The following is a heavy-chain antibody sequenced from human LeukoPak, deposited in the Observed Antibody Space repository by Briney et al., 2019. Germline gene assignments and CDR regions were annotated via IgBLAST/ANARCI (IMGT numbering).Heavy chain of an antibody. CDR1: GFTFSSYS. CDR2: ISSSGSTI. Sequence: GGSLRLSCTASGFTFSSYSMTWVRQAPGKGLEWVSYISSSGSTIYYADSVKGRFTISRDNAKNSLYLQMSSLRAEDTAVYYCAELGITMIGGVWGKGTTVTISS. V-gene: IGHV3-48*04. D-gene: IGHD3-10*02. J-gene: IGHJ6*04. CDR3: AELGITMIGGV.